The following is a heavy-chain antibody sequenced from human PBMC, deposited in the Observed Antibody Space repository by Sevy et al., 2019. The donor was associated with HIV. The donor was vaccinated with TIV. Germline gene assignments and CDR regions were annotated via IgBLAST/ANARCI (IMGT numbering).Heavy chain of an antibody. CDR1: GFTFSTYG. J-gene: IGHJ4*02. V-gene: IGHV3-33*01. D-gene: IGHD3-16*01. Sequence: GGSLRLSCAASGFTFSTYGMHWVRQAPGKGLEWVAVIWFDGSNTNYADSVKGRFTISRDIAKNTLHLKMNSLRAEDTTVYYCARDLEFYDYGDYGPAFMPDYWGQGTLVTVSS. CDR3: ARDLEFYDYGDYGPAFMPDY. CDR2: IWFDGSNT.